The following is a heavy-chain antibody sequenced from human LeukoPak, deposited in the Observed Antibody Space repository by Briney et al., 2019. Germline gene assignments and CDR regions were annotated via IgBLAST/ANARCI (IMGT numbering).Heavy chain of an antibody. CDR2: INSGSTYI. V-gene: IGHV3-21*01. Sequence: GRSLRLSCAASGFTFSTYNMNWARQAPGKGLEWVSSINSGSTYIYYADSVKGRFTISRDNAKNSLYLQMNSLRAEDTAVYYCARVSVGNNYGSGSYDNWGQGTLVTVSS. J-gene: IGHJ4*02. D-gene: IGHD3-10*01. CDR3: ARVSVGNNYGSGSYDN. CDR1: GFTFSTYN.